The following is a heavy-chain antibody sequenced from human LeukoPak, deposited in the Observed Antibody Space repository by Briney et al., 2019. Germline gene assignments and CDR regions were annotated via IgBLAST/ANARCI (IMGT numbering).Heavy chain of an antibody. V-gene: IGHV3-49*04. CDR2: IRRRAYGGTT. J-gene: IGHJ4*02. CDR3: SRDSHGDDVYDY. Sequence: GRSLRLSCTVSGFTFDDFAMTWVRQAPGKGLEWAGFIRRRAYGGTTDYAASVKGRFSISIDESKNIAYLQMNSLKTEDTAMYFCSRDSHGDDVYDYWGQGTLVTVSS. D-gene: IGHD1-1*01. CDR1: GFTFDDFA.